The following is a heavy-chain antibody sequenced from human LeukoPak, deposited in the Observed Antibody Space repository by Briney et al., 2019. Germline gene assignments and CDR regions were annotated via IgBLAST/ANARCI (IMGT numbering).Heavy chain of an antibody. V-gene: IGHV4-39*01. Sequence: PSETLSLTCSVSGGSISSYYWGWIRQPPGKGLEWIGSIYYSGSTYYNPSLKSRVTISVDTSKNQFSLKLSSVTAADTAVYYCASSTIFGVVITFDYWGQGTLVTVSS. CDR1: GGSISSYY. CDR2: IYYSGST. CDR3: ASSTIFGVVITFDY. J-gene: IGHJ4*02. D-gene: IGHD3-3*01.